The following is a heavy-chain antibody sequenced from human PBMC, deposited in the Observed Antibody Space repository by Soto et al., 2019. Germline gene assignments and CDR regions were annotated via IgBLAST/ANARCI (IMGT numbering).Heavy chain of an antibody. V-gene: IGHV4-39*01. D-gene: IGHD3-10*01. Sequence: SETLSLTCTVSGGSISSSSYYWGWIRQPPGKGLEWIGEINRSEGTNYSPSLESRVAISVDTSKNQFSLKLSSATAADTAVYFCAGAPLARGLFARRTHYFVFWGQGTPVTVSS. CDR1: GGSISSSSYY. CDR2: INRSEGT. CDR3: AGAPLARGLFARRTHYFVF. J-gene: IGHJ4*02.